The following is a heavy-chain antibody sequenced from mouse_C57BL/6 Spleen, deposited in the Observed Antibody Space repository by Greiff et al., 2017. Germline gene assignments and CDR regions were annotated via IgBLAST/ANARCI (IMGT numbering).Heavy chain of an antibody. D-gene: IGHD2-4*01. CDR2: INPNNVGT. J-gene: IGHJ1*03. Sequence: VQLQQSGPELVKPGASVKIPCKASGYTFTDYNMDWVKQSHGKSLEWIGDINPNNVGTIYNQKFKGKATLTVDKSSSTAYMELRSLTSEDTAVYYCAIRPYYDYGDWYFDVWGTGTTVTVSS. CDR3: AIRPYYDYGDWYFDV. CDR1: GYTFTDYN. V-gene: IGHV1-18*01.